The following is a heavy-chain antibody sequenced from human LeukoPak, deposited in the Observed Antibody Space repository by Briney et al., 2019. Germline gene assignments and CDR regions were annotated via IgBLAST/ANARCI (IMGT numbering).Heavy chain of an antibody. D-gene: IGHD5-18*01. J-gene: IGHJ4*02. V-gene: IGHV5-51*01. CDR1: GYSFTSYW. Sequence: GESLKISCKGSGYSFTSYWIGWVRQMPGKGLEWMGIIYPGDSDTRYSPSFQGQVTISADKSISTAYLQWSSLKASDTAMYYCASLNRVDTAMVRGGYYFDYWGQGTLVTVSS. CDR2: IYPGDSDT. CDR3: ASLNRVDTAMVRGGYYFDY.